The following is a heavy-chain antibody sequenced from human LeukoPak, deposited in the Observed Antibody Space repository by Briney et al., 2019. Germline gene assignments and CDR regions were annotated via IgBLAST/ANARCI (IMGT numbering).Heavy chain of an antibody. CDR3: AKDLPYSSSWYPEHLYYYYGMDV. V-gene: IGHV3-23*01. D-gene: IGHD6-13*01. CDR2: ISGSGGST. CDR1: GFTFSSYA. J-gene: IGHJ6*02. Sequence: GGSLRLSCAASGFTFSSYAMSWVRQAPGKGLEWVSAISGSGGSTYYADSVKGRFTISRDNSKNTLYLQMNSLRAEDTAVYYCAKDLPYSSSWYPEHLYYYYGMDVWGQGTTVTVSS.